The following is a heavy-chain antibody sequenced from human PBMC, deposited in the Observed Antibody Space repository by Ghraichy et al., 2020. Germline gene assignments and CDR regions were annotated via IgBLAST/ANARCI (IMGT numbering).Heavy chain of an antibody. D-gene: IGHD2-2*02. CDR3: ARDYCSSTSCYKANYYYGMDV. CDR2: IIPILGIA. CDR1: GGTFSSYT. Sequence: SVKVSCKASGGTFSSYTISWVRQAPGQGLEWMGRIIPILGIANYAQKFQGRVTITADKSTSTAYMELSSLRSEDTAVYYCARDYCSSTSCYKANYYYGMDVWGQGTTVTVSS. V-gene: IGHV1-69*04. J-gene: IGHJ6*02.